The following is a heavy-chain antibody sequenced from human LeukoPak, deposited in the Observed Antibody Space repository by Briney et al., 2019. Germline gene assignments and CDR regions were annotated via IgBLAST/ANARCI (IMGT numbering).Heavy chain of an antibody. CDR3: AREGLVWFPDY. V-gene: IGHV3-7*01. J-gene: IGHJ4*02. CDR2: MNQDGSEI. D-gene: IGHD3-10*01. Sequence: GGSLRLSCAASGFTFSNYWMSWVRQAPGKGLEWVANMNQDGSEIYHVDSVKDRFTISRDNAMNSLYLQMNSLRAEDTAVYYCAREGLVWFPDYWGQGTLVTVSS. CDR1: GFTFSNYW.